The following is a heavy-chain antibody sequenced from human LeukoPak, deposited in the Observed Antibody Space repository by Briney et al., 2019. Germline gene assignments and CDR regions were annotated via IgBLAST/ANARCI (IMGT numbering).Heavy chain of an antibody. CDR1: GYTLTELS. CDR2: FDPESSET. D-gene: IGHD6-13*01. Sequence: ASVKVSCKVSGYTLTELSMHWVRQAPGKGLEWMGGFDPESSETIYAQKFQGRVTVTEDTSTDTAYMELSRLRSEDTAVYYCAIVLGRLGRSSWAFDPWGQGTLVTVSS. J-gene: IGHJ5*02. V-gene: IGHV1-24*01. CDR3: AIVLGRLGRSSWAFDP.